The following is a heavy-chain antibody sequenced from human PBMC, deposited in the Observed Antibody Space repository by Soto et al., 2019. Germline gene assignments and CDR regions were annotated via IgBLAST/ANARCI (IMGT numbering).Heavy chain of an antibody. CDR1: GGSISSSNW. V-gene: IGHV4-4*02. Sequence: PSETLSLTCAVSGGSISSSNWWSWVRQPPGKGLEWIGEIYHSGSTNYNPSLKSRVTISVDKSKNQFSLKLSSVTAADTAVYYCAGSTHSPYTWLRFPNWFDHWGQGTLVTVSS. J-gene: IGHJ5*02. CDR3: AGSTHSPYTWLRFPNWFDH. CDR2: IYHSGST. D-gene: IGHD5-12*01.